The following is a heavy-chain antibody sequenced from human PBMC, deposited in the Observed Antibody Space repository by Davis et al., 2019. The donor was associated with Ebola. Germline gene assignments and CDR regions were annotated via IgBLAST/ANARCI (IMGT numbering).Heavy chain of an antibody. CDR1: GFTFSSYS. J-gene: IGHJ5*01. V-gene: IGHV3-21*04. CDR3: ARVNAATGYSRFDT. D-gene: IGHD3-9*01. CDR2: ISSSSSYI. Sequence: GGSLRLSCAASGFTFSSYSMNWVRQAPGKGLEWVSSISSSSSYIYYADSVKGRFTISRDNVKNSLYLRMNDLRVEDTALYHCARVNAATGYSRFDTWGQGTLVTVSS.